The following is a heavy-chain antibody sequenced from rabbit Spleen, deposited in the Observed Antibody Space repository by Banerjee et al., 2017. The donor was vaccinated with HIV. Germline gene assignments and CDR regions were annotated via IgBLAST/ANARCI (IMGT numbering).Heavy chain of an antibody. CDR1: GFDFSSNA. CDR3: ARDTGTSFSSYGMDL. J-gene: IGHJ6*01. V-gene: IGHV1S47*01. D-gene: IGHD7-1*01. CDR2: IANGDGST. Sequence: QEQLVESGGGLVQPEGSLTLTCKASGFDFSSNAMCWVRQAPGKGPEWIACIANGDGSTCYASWVNARFTISRSTSLNTVTLQMTSLTAADTATYFCARDTGTSFSSYGMDLWGPGALVTVS.